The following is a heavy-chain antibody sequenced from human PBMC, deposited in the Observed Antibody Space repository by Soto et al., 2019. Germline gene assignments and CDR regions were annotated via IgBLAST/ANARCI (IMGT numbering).Heavy chain of an antibody. CDR1: GFTFSNYA. CDR3: TKNYDFDS. J-gene: IGHJ4*02. CDR2: INIVGGNT. Sequence: VQLLESGGGLVQPGGSLRLSCAASGFTFSNYAMSWVRQAPGKALEWVSSINIVGGNTNYADSVRGRFTMSRDDSKNTVLLQMNSLRAEDTAIYYCTKNYDFDSWGQGTLGTVSS. V-gene: IGHV3-23*01. D-gene: IGHD1-7*01.